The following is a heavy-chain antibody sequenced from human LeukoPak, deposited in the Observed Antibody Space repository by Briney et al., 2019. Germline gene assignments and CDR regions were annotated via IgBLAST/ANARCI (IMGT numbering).Heavy chain of an antibody. J-gene: IGHJ3*02. D-gene: IGHD6-13*01. CDR1: GFTFSSYS. V-gene: IGHV3-48*01. CDR2: ISSGSSTI. Sequence: PGGSLRLSCAASGFTFSSYSMNWVRQAPGKGLEWVSYISSGSSTIYYADSVKGRFTISRDNAKNSLYLQMNSLRAEDTAVYYCARDHPDSSSWYDAFDIWGQGTMVTVSS. CDR3: ARDHPDSSSWYDAFDI.